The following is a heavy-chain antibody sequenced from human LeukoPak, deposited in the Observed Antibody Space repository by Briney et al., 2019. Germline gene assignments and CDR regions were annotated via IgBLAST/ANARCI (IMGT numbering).Heavy chain of an antibody. Sequence: GGSLRLSCAASGVTFSSYSMNWVRQAPGKGLGWVSSISSSSSYIYYADSVKGRFTIFRDNAKNSLYLEMTSLRAEDTAEYYCARLFGDVTIYDYWGQGTLVTVSS. CDR1: GVTFSSYS. J-gene: IGHJ4*02. CDR2: ISSSSSYI. V-gene: IGHV3-21*01. D-gene: IGHD4-17*01. CDR3: ARLFGDVTIYDY.